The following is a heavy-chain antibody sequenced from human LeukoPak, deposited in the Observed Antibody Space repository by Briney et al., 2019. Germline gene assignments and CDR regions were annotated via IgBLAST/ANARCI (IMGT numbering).Heavy chain of an antibody. V-gene: IGHV4-39*01. D-gene: IGHD3/OR15-3a*01. CDR2: IYYSGST. CDR3: ARRQDWGPYRTDFDY. J-gene: IGHJ4*02. CDR1: GGSISSSSYY. Sequence: PSETLSLTCTVSGGSISSSSYYWGWIRQPPGKGLEWIGSIYYSGSTYYNPSLKSRVTISVDTSKNQFSLKLSSVTAADTAVYYRARRQDWGPYRTDFDYWGQGTLVTVSS.